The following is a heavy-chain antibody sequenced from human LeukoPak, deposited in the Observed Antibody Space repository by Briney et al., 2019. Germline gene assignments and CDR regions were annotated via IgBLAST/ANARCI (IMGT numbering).Heavy chain of an antibody. CDR3: ARGPSRYHYDSSGYPFDY. D-gene: IGHD3-22*01. J-gene: IGHJ4*02. Sequence: SETLSLTCAVYGGSFSGYYWSWIRQPPGKGLEWIGEINHSGSTNYNPSLKSRVTISVDTSKNQFSLKLSSVTAADTAVYYCARGPSRYHYDSSGYPFDYWGQGTLVTVSS. CDR1: GGSFSGYY. CDR2: INHSGST. V-gene: IGHV4-34*01.